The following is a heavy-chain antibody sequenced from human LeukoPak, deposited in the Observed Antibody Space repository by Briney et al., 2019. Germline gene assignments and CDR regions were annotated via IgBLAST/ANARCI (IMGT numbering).Heavy chain of an antibody. J-gene: IGHJ4*02. V-gene: IGHV4-34*01. CDR1: GGSFSGYY. Sequence: PSETLSLTCAVYGGSFSGYYWSWIRQPPGKGLEWIGEINHSGSTNYNPSLKSRVTISVDTSKNQFSLKLSSVTAADTALYYCAREDDLFDYWGQGTLVTVSS. CDR3: AREDDLFDY. D-gene: IGHD2-15*01. CDR2: INHSGST.